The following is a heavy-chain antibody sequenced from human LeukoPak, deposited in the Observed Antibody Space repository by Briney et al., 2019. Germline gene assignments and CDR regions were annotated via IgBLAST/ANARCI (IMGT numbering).Heavy chain of an antibody. V-gene: IGHV3-74*01. D-gene: IGHD3-10*01. CDR1: GFTFSSYW. Sequence: GGSLRLSCAASGFTFSSYWMHWVRQAPGKGLVWVSRINSDGSSTSYADSVKGRFTISRDNAKNTLYLQMNSLRAEDTAVYYCARDYYGSGSYPLFDYWGQGTLVTVSS. CDR3: ARDYYGSGSYPLFDY. CDR2: INSDGSST. J-gene: IGHJ4*02.